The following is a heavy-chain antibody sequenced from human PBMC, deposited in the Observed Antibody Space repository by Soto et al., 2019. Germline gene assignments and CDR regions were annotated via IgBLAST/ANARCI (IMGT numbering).Heavy chain of an antibody. D-gene: IGHD2-2*01. J-gene: IGHJ6*03. V-gene: IGHV4-59*01. Sequence: ETLSLTCTVSGGSISSYYWSWIRQPPGKGLEWIGYIYYSGSTNYNPSLKSRVTISVDTSKNQFSLKLSSVTAADTAVYYCAITPDCSSTSCSAANYYYYYMDVWGKGTTVTVSS. CDR1: GGSISSYY. CDR2: IYYSGST. CDR3: AITPDCSSTSCSAANYYYYYMDV.